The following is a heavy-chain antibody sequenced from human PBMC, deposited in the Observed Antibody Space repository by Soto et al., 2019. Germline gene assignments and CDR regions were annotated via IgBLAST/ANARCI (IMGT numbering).Heavy chain of an antibody. J-gene: IGHJ4*02. Sequence: EVQLVESGGGLVKPGGSLRLSCAASGFTFSNAWMNWVRQAPGKGLEWVGRIKSKTDGGTTDYAAPVKGRFTISRDDSKNTLYLQMNSLRSEDTAVYYCTIDYGDYEFDYWGQGTLVTVSS. D-gene: IGHD4-17*01. CDR3: TIDYGDYEFDY. CDR1: GFTFSNAW. CDR2: IKSKTDGGTT. V-gene: IGHV3-15*07.